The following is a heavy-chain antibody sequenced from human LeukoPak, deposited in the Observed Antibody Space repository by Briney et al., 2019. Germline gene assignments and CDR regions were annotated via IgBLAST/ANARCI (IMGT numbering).Heavy chain of an antibody. CDR3: ATSYGYKVAPFDL. Sequence: EPSETLSLTCTVSSVSIRGYQLSWIRQPPGKGLEWIGYINTNGRSNYNPSLKGRLTFSVDTSRDEFSLKLSSVTAADTATYYCATSYGYKVAPFDLWGQGTLVTVSS. D-gene: IGHD4-17*01. CDR1: SVSIRGYQ. J-gene: IGHJ4*02. V-gene: IGHV4-4*09. CDR2: INTNGRS.